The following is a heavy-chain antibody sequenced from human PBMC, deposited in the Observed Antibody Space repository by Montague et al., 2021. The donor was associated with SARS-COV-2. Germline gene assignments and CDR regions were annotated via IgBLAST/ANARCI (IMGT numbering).Heavy chain of an antibody. V-gene: IGHV3-33*01. J-gene: IGHJ4*02. CDR1: GFTFSSYG. CDR3: ARDSGGNIWFGESPILYYFDY. Sequence: SLRLSCAASGFTFSSYGMHWVRQAPGKGLERVAVIRYDGSNKYYADSVKGRFTISRDNSKNTLYLQMNSLRAEDTAVYYCARDSGGNIWFGESPILYYFDYWGQGTLVTASS. CDR2: IRYDGSNK. D-gene: IGHD3-10*01.